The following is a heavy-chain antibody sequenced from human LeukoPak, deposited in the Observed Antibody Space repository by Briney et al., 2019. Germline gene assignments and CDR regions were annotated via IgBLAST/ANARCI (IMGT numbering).Heavy chain of an antibody. CDR3: ASGGYSYGQPENFDY. CDR2: IYYSGST. D-gene: IGHD5-18*01. CDR1: GVSISSYY. Sequence: SETLSLTCTVSGVSISSYYWSWIRQPPGKGLEWIGYIYYSGSTNYNPSLKSRVTISVDTSKNQFSLKLSSVTAADTAVYYCASGGYSYGQPENFDYWGQGTLVTVSS. J-gene: IGHJ4*02. V-gene: IGHV4-59*08.